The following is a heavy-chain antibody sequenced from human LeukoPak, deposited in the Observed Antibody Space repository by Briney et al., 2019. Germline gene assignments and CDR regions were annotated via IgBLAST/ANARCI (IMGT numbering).Heavy chain of an antibody. J-gene: IGHJ4*02. CDR1: GSSFTTHW. D-gene: IGHD3-3*01. V-gene: IGHV5-51*01. CDR3: ARRGYSGILDF. Sequence: GESLKISCKGSGSSFTTHWIGWVRQLPGKGLEWMAIVYPGDSDTKYSPSFQSHVTISADKSISTAYLQWNSLKASDTAIYYCARRGYSGILDFWGQGTPVTVSS. CDR2: VYPGDSDT.